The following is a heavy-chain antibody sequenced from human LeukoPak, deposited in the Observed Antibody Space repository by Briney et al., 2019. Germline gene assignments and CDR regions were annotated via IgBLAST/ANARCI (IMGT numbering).Heavy chain of an antibody. J-gene: IGHJ4*02. CDR2: INHSGST. D-gene: IGHD4-11*01. V-gene: IGHV4-34*01. Sequence: SETLSLTCAVYGGSFSGYYWSWIRQPPGKGLEWIGEINHSGSTNYNPSLKSRVTISVDTSKNQFSLKLSSVTAADTAVYYCARGETVTTLFDHWGQGTLVTVSS. CDR1: GGSFSGYY. CDR3: ARGETVTTLFDH.